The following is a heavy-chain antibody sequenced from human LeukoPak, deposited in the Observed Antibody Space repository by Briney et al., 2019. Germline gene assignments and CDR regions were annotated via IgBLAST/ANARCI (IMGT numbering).Heavy chain of an antibody. V-gene: IGHV7-4-1*02. D-gene: IGHD6-19*01. CDR2: INTNTGNP. J-gene: IGHJ4*02. CDR3: APGRIIAVASPDFDY. Sequence: GASVKVSCKASGYTFTSYAMNWVRQAPGQGLEWMGWINTNTGNPTYAQGFTGRFVFSLDTSVSTVYLQISSLKAEDTAVYYCAPGRIIAVASPDFDYWGQGTLVTVSS. CDR1: GYTFTSYA.